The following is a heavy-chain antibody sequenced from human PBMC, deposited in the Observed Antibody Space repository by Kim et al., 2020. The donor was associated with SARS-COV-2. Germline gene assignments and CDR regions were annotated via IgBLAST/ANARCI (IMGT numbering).Heavy chain of an antibody. CDR3: ARGYSSSWYWAFDI. Sequence: PGSVNSRFTISRENAKNSLYLQMNSLRAGDTAVYYCARGYSSSWYWAFDIWGQGTMVTVSS. V-gene: IGHV3-13*01. D-gene: IGHD6-13*01. J-gene: IGHJ3*02.